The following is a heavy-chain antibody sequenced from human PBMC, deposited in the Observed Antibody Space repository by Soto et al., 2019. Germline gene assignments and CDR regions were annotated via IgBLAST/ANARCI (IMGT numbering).Heavy chain of an antibody. CDR3: ARATVVTKRLKPFDY. J-gene: IGHJ4*02. Sequence: SETLSLTCTVSGGSISSGDYYWSWIRQPPGKGLEWIGYIYYSGSTYYNPSLKSRVTISVDTSKNQFSLKLSSVTAADTTVYYCARATVVTKRLKPFDYWGQGTLVTVSS. V-gene: IGHV4-30-4*01. CDR2: IYYSGST. D-gene: IGHD4-17*01. CDR1: GGSISSGDYY.